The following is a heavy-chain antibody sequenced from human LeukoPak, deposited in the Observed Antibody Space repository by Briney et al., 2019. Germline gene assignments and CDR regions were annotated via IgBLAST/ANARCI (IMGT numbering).Heavy chain of an antibody. CDR3: ARAQSPYAYYYYYYMDV. J-gene: IGHJ6*03. CDR2: IFSDGRT. V-gene: IGHV3-66*02. CDR1: GFTFSSIY. Sequence: GQSLRLSCAVSGFTFSSIYLSWVRQAPGRGLEWVSLIFSDGRTYYADSAKDRFTISRDNSKNTLYLKMNSLRAEDTAVYYCARAQSPYAYYYYYYMDVWGKGTTVTVSS.